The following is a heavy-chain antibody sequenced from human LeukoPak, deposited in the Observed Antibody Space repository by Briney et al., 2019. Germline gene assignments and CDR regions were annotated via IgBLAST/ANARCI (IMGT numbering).Heavy chain of an antibody. CDR2: INPNRGET. V-gene: IGHV1-2*02. CDR3: AVCSGGSCLLLDY. CDR1: GYTFTAYL. Sequence: GASVKVSCKASGYTFTAYLLHWVRQAPGQGLEWMGWINPNRGETDYAQNFQGRVTMTRDTSINTAYMDLNRLRPDDTAVYYCAVCSGGSCLLLDYWGQGTLVTVSS. D-gene: IGHD2-15*01. J-gene: IGHJ4*02.